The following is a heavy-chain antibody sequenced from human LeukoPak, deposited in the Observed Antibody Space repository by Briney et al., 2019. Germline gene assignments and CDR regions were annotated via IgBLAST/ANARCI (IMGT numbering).Heavy chain of an antibody. CDR3: ARGVPKTSYYYYMDV. J-gene: IGHJ6*03. V-gene: IGHV3-7*01. CDR1: GFTFSSYW. D-gene: IGHD4-11*01. CDR2: IKQDGSEK. Sequence: GALRLSCAASGFTFSSYWMSWVRQAPGKGLEWVANIKQDGSEKYYVDSVKGRFTISRDNAKNSLYLQMNSLRAEDTAVYYCARGVPKTSYYYYMDVWGKGTTVTVSS.